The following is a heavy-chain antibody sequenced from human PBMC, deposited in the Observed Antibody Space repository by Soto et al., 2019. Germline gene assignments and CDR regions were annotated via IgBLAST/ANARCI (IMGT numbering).Heavy chain of an antibody. CDR2: INPSGGST. V-gene: IGHV1-46*01. D-gene: IGHD6-6*01. J-gene: IGHJ5*02. Sequence: QVQLVQSGAEVKKPGASVKVSCKASGYTFTSYYMHWVRQAPGQGLEWMGIINPSGGSTSYAQKFQGRVTMTRDTSTSTVYMELSSLRSEDTAVYYCAREAGDEYSSSSDMNWFDPWGQGTLVTVSS. CDR3: AREAGDEYSSSSDMNWFDP. CDR1: GYTFTSYY.